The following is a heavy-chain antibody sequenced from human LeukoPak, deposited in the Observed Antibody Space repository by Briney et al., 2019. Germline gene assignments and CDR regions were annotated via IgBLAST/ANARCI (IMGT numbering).Heavy chain of an antibody. J-gene: IGHJ1*01. D-gene: IGHD5-12*01. V-gene: IGHV1-2*02. CDR2: INHYTGNT. CDR1: GYNFVGYY. Sequence: ASVKVSCMASGYNFVGYYLHWVRQAPGQGLEWRAWINHYTGNTHDAQKFQGRSTETRDTSLSKTYMELNWLTSDGTALYYCAREYSASEHWGQGTLVTVSS. CDR3: AREYSASEH.